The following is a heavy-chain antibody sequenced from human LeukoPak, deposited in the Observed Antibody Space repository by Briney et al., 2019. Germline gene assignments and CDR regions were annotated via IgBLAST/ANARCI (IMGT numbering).Heavy chain of an antibody. V-gene: IGHV3-7*01. CDR2: IKQDGSEK. D-gene: IGHD2-15*01. J-gene: IGHJ4*02. CDR1: GFTFSSYW. Sequence: GGSLRLSCAASGFTFSSYWMSWVRQAPGKGLEWVANIKQDGSEKYYVDSVKGRFTISRDNAKNTLYLQMNSLRAEDTAVYYCAKDGYCSGGSCYSKFFDYWGQGTLVTVSS. CDR3: AKDGYCSGGSCYSKFFDY.